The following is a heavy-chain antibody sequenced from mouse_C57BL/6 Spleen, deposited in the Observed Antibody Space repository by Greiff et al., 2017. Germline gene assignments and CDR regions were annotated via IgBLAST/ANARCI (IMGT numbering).Heavy chain of an antibody. V-gene: IGHV1-22*01. Sequence: EVKLMESGPELVKPGASVKMSCKASGYTFTDYNMHWVKQSHGKSLEWIGYINPNNGGTSYNQKFKGKATLTVNKSSSTAYMELRSLTSEDSAVYYCARGVYYYGSSYGYFDYWGQGTTLTVSS. CDR3: ARGVYYYGSSYGYFDY. J-gene: IGHJ2*01. CDR1: GYTFTDYN. CDR2: INPNNGGT. D-gene: IGHD1-1*01.